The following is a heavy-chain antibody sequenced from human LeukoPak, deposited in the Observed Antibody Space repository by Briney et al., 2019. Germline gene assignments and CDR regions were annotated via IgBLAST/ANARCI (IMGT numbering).Heavy chain of an antibody. V-gene: IGHV4-39*07. CDR3: ARIAGTVTTTLDY. CDR2: IFHSGCT. CDR1: GDSISSSSYY. J-gene: IGHJ4*02. D-gene: IGHD4-17*01. Sequence: PSETLSLTCTVSGDSISSSSYYWGWIRQPPGKGLEWIGSIFHSGCTYYNPSLNSRVTISEDTSNNQFSLKLSSVTAADTDVYDCARIAGTVTTTLDYWGQGTLVTVSS.